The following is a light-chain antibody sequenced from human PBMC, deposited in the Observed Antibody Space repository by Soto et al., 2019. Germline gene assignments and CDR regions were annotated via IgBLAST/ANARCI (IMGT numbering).Light chain of an antibody. V-gene: IGKV3-20*01. CDR3: QQYATSPPTYT. J-gene: IGKJ2*01. CDR2: GAS. CDR1: QSVTSGY. Sequence: EIVLTQSPGTLSLSPGERATLSCRASQSVTSGYLGWYQQKPGQAPRLLIYGASSRATGISDRFSGSGSGTDFTLTISRLEPEDSAVYYCQQYATSPPTYTFGQGTKVEIK.